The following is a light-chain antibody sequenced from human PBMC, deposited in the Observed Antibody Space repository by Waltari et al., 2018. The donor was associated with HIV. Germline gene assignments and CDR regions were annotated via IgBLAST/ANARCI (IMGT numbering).Light chain of an antibody. J-gene: IGLJ2*01. V-gene: IGLV2-8*01. CDR2: EVS. Sequence: QSALTQPPSASGSPGQSVTISCTGTRSDVGGHDFVSWYQHHPGKVPKLLIYEVSKRPSGVPDRFSGSKSGNTASLTVSGLQGEDEGDYYCSSYAGSNNYVLFGGGTKLTVL. CDR1: RSDVGGHDF. CDR3: SSYAGSNNYVL.